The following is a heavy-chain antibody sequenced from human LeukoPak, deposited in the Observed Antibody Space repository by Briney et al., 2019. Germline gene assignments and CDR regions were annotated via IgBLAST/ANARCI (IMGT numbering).Heavy chain of an antibody. D-gene: IGHD4-11*01. V-gene: IGHV1-18*01. CDR1: HYTFTSYG. CDR3: ARDGHSDYYNYYYYMDV. J-gene: IGHJ6*03. Sequence: GASVKVSRKASHYTFTSYGVSWVRQAPGQALEWMGWISSYNGNTNYAQKFQGRVTMTADTSTSTAYMELRSLTSDDTAVYYCARDGHSDYYNYYYYMDVWGKGTTVTIFS. CDR2: ISSYNGNT.